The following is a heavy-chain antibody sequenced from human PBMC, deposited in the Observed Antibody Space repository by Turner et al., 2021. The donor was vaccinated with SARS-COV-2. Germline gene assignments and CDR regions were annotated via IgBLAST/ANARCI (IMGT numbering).Heavy chain of an antibody. D-gene: IGHD1-26*01. CDR1: GASLRSSSYS. CDR3: ARLRVGATIYYYHGMDA. J-gene: IGHJ6*02. CDR2: RFYSGNT. V-gene: IGHV4-39*02. Sequence: QVQLQESGPGLVKSSETLSLTCTVSGASLRSSSYSWGWIRQPPGKGLEWIGNRFYSGNTYYNESLKSRVTISMDTSANRFSLRLSSVTAADTAVYYCARLRVGATIYYYHGMDAWGQGTTVTVSS.